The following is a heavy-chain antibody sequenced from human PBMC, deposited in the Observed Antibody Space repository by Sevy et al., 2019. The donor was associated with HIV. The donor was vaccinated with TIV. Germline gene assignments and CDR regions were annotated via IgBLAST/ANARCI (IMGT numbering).Heavy chain of an antibody. J-gene: IGHJ4*02. V-gene: IGHV3-23*01. CDR1: GFTFSSYA. Sequence: GGSLRLSCAASGFTFSSYAMSWVRQAPGKGLEWVSVISGSGDSTYYVDSVKGRFTISRDNSKNTLYLQMNSLRAEDTAVYYCAKGGRGYHGSGGSDYWGQGALVTVSS. CDR3: AKGGRGYHGSGGSDY. D-gene: IGHD3-10*01. CDR2: ISGSGDST.